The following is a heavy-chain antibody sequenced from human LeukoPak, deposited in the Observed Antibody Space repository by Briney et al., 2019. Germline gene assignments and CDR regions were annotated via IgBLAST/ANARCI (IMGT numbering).Heavy chain of an antibody. J-gene: IGHJ4*02. CDR1: GGSFSGYY. D-gene: IGHD3-22*01. Sequence: PSETLSLTCAVHGGSFSGYYWSWIRQPPGKGLEWIGYIYYSGSTNYNPSLKSRATISVDTSKNKFSLKLSSVTAADTAVYYCARAGWGDSSGYYFYYFDYWGQGTLVTVSS. V-gene: IGHV4-59*01. CDR2: IYYSGST. CDR3: ARAGWGDSSGYYFYYFDY.